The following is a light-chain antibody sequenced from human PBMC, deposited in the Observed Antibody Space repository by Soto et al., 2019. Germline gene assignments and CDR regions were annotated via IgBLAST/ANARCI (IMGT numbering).Light chain of an antibody. CDR2: ETS. CDR3: QQFSAYPLT. V-gene: IGKV1-13*02. Sequence: AIQLTQSPSSLSASVGDRVTITCRASEGINTGVAWYQQKPGKSPKLLIYETSNLSSGVSLRFSGTGYGTQFSLTIGRLQPEDVATYHCQQFSAYPLTFGGGTKVEIK. CDR1: EGINTG. J-gene: IGKJ4*01.